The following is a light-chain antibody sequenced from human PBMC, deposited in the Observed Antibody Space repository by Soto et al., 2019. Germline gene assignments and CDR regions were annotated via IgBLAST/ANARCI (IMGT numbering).Light chain of an antibody. CDR3: QQYNSYSPT. Sequence: DIQMTQSPSTLSASVVDRVVITCRASQNINKWLAWYQQKPGKAPKFLIYDASTLETGVPSRFSGSGSGTEFTLTISSLQPDDFATYYCQQYNSYSPTFGQGTKVDIK. J-gene: IGKJ1*01. V-gene: IGKV1-5*01. CDR1: QNINKW. CDR2: DAS.